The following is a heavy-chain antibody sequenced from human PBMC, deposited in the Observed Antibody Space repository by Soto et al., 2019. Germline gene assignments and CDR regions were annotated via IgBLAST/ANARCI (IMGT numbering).Heavy chain of an antibody. J-gene: IGHJ4*02. V-gene: IGHV3-48*03. CDR1: GVTLSSYE. CDR3: ARDDIYSSGSAYFDY. Sequence: QTGGTLSLSCAASGVTLSSYEMNWVRQAPGKGLEWVSYISSSGSTIYSADSVKGRCTISRDNTKNSLYPQKNSLRAEDTAVYYCARDDIYSSGSAYFDYWSQGTLVTVSS. D-gene: IGHD3-10*01. CDR2: ISSSGSTI.